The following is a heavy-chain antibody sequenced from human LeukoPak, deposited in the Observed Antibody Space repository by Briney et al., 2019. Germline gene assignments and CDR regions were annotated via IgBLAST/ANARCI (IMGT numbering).Heavy chain of an antibody. CDR1: GFTFNSYS. Sequence: GRSLRLSCAASGFTFNSYSMHWVRQAPGKGLEWVTAISDDETYKFYADSVKGRFTISRDNSKNTLYLQMESLKTEDTAVYYCTTYNIWGQGTMVTVSS. J-gene: IGHJ3*02. D-gene: IGHD1-14*01. CDR3: TTYNI. CDR2: ISDDETYK. V-gene: IGHV3-30-3*01.